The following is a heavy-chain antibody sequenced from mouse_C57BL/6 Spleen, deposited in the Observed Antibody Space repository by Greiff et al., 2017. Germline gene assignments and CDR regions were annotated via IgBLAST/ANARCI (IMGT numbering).Heavy chain of an antibody. CDR2: IYPGSGST. Sequence: QVQLQQPGAELVKPGASVKMSCKASGYTFTSYWITWVKQRPGQGLEWIGDIYPGSGSTNYNEKFKSKATLTVDTSSSTAYMQRSSLTSEDSAVYYCARRTAQATFAMDYWGQGTSVTVSS. CDR3: ARRTAQATFAMDY. D-gene: IGHD3-2*02. V-gene: IGHV1-55*01. J-gene: IGHJ4*01. CDR1: GYTFTSYW.